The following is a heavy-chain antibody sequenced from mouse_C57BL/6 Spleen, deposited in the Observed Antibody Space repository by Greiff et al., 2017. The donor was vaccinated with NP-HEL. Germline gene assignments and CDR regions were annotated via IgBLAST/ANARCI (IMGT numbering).Heavy chain of an antibody. Sequence: VQLQQSGPELVKPGASVKISCKASGYTFTDYYMNWVKQSHGKSLEWIGDINPNNGGTSYNQKFKGKATLTVDKSSSTAYMKLRSLTSEDSAVYYCARADWNYYGSSSWFAYWGQGTLVTVSA. CDR1: GYTFTDYY. CDR3: ARADWNYYGSSSWFAY. J-gene: IGHJ3*01. CDR2: INPNNGGT. V-gene: IGHV1-26*01. D-gene: IGHD1-1*01.